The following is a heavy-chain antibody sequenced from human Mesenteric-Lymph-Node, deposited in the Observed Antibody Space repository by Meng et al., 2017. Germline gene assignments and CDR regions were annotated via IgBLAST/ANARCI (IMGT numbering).Heavy chain of an antibody. CDR1: GGSISTSNYY. D-gene: IGHD6-13*01. J-gene: IGHJ4*02. Sequence: SETLSFTCTVSGGSISTSNYYWGWIRQSPGKGPEWLGSFKYSGATYYNPSLRSRVTISVDASKNQFFLKLSSVTAADTAVYYCASRSRGIAAAGPYYYFDYWGQGTLVTVSS. CDR3: ASRSRGIAAAGPYYYFDY. CDR2: FKYSGAT. V-gene: IGHV4-39*07.